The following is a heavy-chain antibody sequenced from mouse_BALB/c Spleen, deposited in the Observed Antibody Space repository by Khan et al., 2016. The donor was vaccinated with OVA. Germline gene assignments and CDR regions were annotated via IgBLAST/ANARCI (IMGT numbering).Heavy chain of an antibody. D-gene: IGHD2-14*01. J-gene: IGHJ4*01. CDR2: IWGGGST. Sequence: QVQLKESGPGLVAPSQSLSITCTVSGFSLSRYNVHWVRQPPGKGLEWLGMIWGGGSTDYNSVLNSRLSISKDTSKSQVFLKMNSLQTDDTAMYYCARTYYRYDGYYAMDYWGQGTSVTVSS. V-gene: IGHV2-6-4*01. CDR3: ARTYYRYDGYYAMDY. CDR1: GFSLSRYN.